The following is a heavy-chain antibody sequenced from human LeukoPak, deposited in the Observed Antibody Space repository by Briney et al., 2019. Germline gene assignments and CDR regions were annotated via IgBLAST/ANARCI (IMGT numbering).Heavy chain of an antibody. CDR2: ISAGNGNT. J-gene: IGHJ6*02. Sequence: ASVKVSCKASGYTFTSYAMHWVRQAPGQRLEWMGWISAGNGNTKYSQKFQGRVTITRDTSASTAYMELSSLRSEDTAVYYCARRGMDVWGQGTTVTVSS. CDR1: GYTFTSYA. V-gene: IGHV1-3*01. CDR3: ARRGMDV.